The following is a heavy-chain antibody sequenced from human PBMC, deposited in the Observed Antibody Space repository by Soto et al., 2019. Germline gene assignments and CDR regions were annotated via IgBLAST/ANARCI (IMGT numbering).Heavy chain of an antibody. V-gene: IGHV1-18*01. CDR2: ISTDTGNT. CDR3: VRASQYSSSRRWGDI. J-gene: IGHJ4*02. CDR1: GYTFNDFG. Sequence: ASVKVSCKASGYTFNDFGISWVRQAPGQGLQWLGWISTDTGNTDYAQTLQGRVTVTTDTATTTIFMAMRSLSSDASAVAYYVRASQYSSSRRWGDIWGQGTLVTVSS. D-gene: IGHD6-6*01.